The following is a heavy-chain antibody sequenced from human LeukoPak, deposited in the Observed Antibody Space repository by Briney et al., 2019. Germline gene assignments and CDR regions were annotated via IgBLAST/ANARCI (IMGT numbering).Heavy chain of an antibody. CDR1: GGSVSSSSYY. D-gene: IGHD1-26*01. CDR2: IYYTGST. V-gene: IGHV4-39*07. Sequence: SETLSLTCTLSGGSVSSSSYYWGWIRQSPGKGLEWIGSIYYTGSTYYNPSLKSRVTISLDTSNNQFYLSLTSLTAADTAVYYCAREGGGSYSRGWFDPWGQGTLVSVSS. CDR3: AREGGGSYSRGWFDP. J-gene: IGHJ5*02.